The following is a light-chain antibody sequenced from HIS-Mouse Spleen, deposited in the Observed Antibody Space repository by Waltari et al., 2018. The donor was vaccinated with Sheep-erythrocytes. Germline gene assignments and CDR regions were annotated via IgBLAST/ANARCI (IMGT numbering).Light chain of an antibody. J-gene: IGKJ2*01. CDR3: QQRSNWYT. CDR1: QSVSSY. CDR2: DAS. Sequence: EIVLTQSPATLSLSPGERATLSCRASQSVSSYLAWYQQKPGQAPRLLIYDASTRATGIPARFSGSGSGTDFTLTISSLEPEDFAVYYCQQRSNWYTFGQGTKLDI. V-gene: IGKV3-11*01.